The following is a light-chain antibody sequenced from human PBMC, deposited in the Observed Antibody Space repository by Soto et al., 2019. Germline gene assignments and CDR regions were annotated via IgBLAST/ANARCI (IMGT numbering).Light chain of an antibody. Sequence: EIVLTQSPGTLSLSPGEGATLSCRASQSFSSSYLAWYQQKPGQAPRLLIYGASSRATGIPDRFSGSGSGTDFSLIISRLEPEDFAVYYCQQYGSSPNTFGQGTKLEIK. CDR3: QQYGSSPNT. CDR2: GAS. CDR1: QSFSSSY. V-gene: IGKV3-20*01. J-gene: IGKJ2*01.